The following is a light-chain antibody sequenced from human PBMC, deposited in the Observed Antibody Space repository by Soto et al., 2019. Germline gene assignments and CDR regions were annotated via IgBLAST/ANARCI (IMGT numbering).Light chain of an antibody. J-gene: IGKJ1*01. CDR1: QSVRSNF. Sequence: EIVLTQSPGTLSLSPGERATLSCRASQSVRSNFLAWYQQKPGQAPRLLIYGASNRATGIPDRFSGSGSGTDFTLNITRLEPEDFAMYYCQRYDSFRTFGQGTPVEI. CDR2: GAS. CDR3: QRYDSFRT. V-gene: IGKV3-20*01.